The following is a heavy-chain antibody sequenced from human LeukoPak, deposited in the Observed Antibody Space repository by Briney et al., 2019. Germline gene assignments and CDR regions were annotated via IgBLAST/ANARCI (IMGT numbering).Heavy chain of an antibody. D-gene: IGHD1-26*01. V-gene: IGHV1-18*01. Sequence: ASVKVSCKASGYTFTSYGINWVRQAPGQGLEWMGWISTYNGYANYAQNLQGRVTMTTDTSASTVYLELRSLRSDDTAVYYCARTPPPTIVGAHYFDYWGQGTLVTVSS. J-gene: IGHJ4*02. CDR2: ISTYNGYA. CDR3: ARTPPPTIVGAHYFDY. CDR1: GYTFTSYG.